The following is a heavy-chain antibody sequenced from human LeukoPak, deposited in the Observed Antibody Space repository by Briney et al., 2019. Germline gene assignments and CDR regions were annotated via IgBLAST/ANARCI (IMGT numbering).Heavy chain of an antibody. CDR2: IKDDGRQK. V-gene: IGHV3-7*01. D-gene: IGHD2-2*01. CDR3: ARDASRGFDN. J-gene: IGHJ4*02. CDR1: GFTFSRYW. Sequence: GGSLRLSCAPSGFTFSRYWMTRLRQAPGKGLEWVASIKDDGRQKYYVDSVKGRFTVSRDNAKDSVYLQMNSLRAEDTALYYCARDASRGFDNWGQGTLVTVSS.